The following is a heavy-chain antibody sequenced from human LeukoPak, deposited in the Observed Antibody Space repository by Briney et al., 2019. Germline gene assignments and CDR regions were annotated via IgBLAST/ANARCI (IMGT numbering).Heavy chain of an antibody. CDR3: AKVLGMVTYYFDY. J-gene: IGHJ4*02. CDR1: GFTFSSYA. Sequence: PGGSLRLSCAASGFTFSSYAMSWVRQAPGQGLEWVSAVSGSGGSTYYADSVKGRFTISRDDSKNTLYLQMNSLRAEDTAVYYCAKVLGMVTYYFDYWGQGTLVTVSS. D-gene: IGHD3-16*01. V-gene: IGHV3-23*01. CDR2: VSGSGGST.